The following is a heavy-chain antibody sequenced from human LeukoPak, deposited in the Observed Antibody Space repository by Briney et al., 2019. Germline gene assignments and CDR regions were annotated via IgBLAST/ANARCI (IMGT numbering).Heavy chain of an antibody. V-gene: IGHV4-39*01. Sequence: PSETLSLTCTVSVGSISSSSYYWGWICQAPGRGLEWIGSIYYSGSTYYNPSLKSRVTISVDTSKDQFSLKLSSVAAADTAVYYCARQSSIAVAVFDYWGQGTLVTVSS. J-gene: IGHJ4*02. CDR3: ARQSSIAVAVFDY. CDR2: IYYSGST. D-gene: IGHD6-19*01. CDR1: VGSISSSSYY.